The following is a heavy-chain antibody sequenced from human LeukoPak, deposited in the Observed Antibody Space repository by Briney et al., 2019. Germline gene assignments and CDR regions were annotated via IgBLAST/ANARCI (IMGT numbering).Heavy chain of an antibody. CDR1: GYPLSSGYH. CDR3: ARENWVFDY. D-gene: IGHD7-27*01. Sequence: SETLSLTCVVSGYPLSSGYHWGWIRQPPGEGLEWIGSVYRSGNTYYNPSLKSRVTISVDTSKNQISLKVRSVTAADTAVYYCARENWVFDYWGQGILVTVSS. J-gene: IGHJ4*02. V-gene: IGHV4-38-2*02. CDR2: VYRSGNT.